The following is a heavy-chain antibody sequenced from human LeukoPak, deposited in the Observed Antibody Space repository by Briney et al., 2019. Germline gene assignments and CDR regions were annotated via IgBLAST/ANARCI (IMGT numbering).Heavy chain of an antibody. CDR3: AKDVQWLANYYYYGMDV. CDR2: ISWNSGSM. D-gene: IGHD6-19*01. J-gene: IGHJ6*02. Sequence: GGSLRLSCAASGFTFDDYAMHWVRQAPGKGLEWVSGISWNSGSMGYADSVKGRFTISRDNAKNSLYLQMNSLRAEDTALYYCAKDVQWLANYYYYGMDVWGQGTTVTVSS. V-gene: IGHV3-9*01. CDR1: GFTFDDYA.